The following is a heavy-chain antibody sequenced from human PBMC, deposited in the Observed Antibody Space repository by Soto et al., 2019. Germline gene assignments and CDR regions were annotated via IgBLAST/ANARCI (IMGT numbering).Heavy chain of an antibody. D-gene: IGHD2-8*02. CDR3: ATPGRGTGRYFVHD. Sequence: EVQLLDSGGGLVQPGGSLRLSCVASGFTSSSCAMRWVRQAPGKGLEWVSGISASGGSTYYADSVKGRFTISRDNAKKTRYVQLNRLRAEATAVYYCATPGRGTGRYFVHDWGQRTLVTVSS. J-gene: IGHJ4*02. CDR2: ISASGGST. CDR1: GFTSSSCA. V-gene: IGHV3-23*01.